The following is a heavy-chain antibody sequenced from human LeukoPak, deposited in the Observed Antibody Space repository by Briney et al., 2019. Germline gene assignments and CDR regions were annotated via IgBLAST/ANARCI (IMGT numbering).Heavy chain of an antibody. CDR3: AREGRGGDLSY. CDR2: INTSGGST. Sequence: ASVKVSCKASGYTFTSYYMHWVRQAPGQGLEWMGIINTSGGSTSYAQKFQGRVTMTRDTSTSTVYMELSSLRSEDTAVYYCAREGRGGDLSYWGQGTLVTVSS. J-gene: IGHJ4*02. CDR1: GYTFTSYY. V-gene: IGHV1-46*01. D-gene: IGHD2-21*02.